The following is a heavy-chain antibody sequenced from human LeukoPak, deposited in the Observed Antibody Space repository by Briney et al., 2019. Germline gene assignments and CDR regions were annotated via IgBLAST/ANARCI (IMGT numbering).Heavy chain of an antibody. J-gene: IGHJ6*03. CDR1: GFTFSSYW. D-gene: IGHD5-18*01. CDR3: ARAPPRGQRCLKHYYYYMDV. Sequence: PGGSLRLSCAASGFTFSSYWMSWVRQAPGKGLEWVANIKQDGSEKYYVDSVKGRFTISRDNAKNSLYLQMNSLRAEDTAVYYCARAPPRGQRCLKHYYYYMDVWGKGTTVTVSS. CDR2: IKQDGSEK. V-gene: IGHV3-7*01.